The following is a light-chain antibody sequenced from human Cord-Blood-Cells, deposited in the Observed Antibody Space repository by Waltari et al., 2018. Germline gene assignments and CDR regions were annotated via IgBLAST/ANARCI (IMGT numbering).Light chain of an antibody. J-gene: IGKJ4*01. V-gene: IGKV1-39*01. CDR1: QSISSH. Sequence: DIQMTQSPSSLSASVGERVTITCRASQSISSHLNWYQQKPGKAPKLLIYAASSLQSGVPSRFSGSGSGTDFTLTISSLQPEDFATYYCQQSYSTPQVTFGGGTKVEIK. CDR3: QQSYSTPQVT. CDR2: AAS.